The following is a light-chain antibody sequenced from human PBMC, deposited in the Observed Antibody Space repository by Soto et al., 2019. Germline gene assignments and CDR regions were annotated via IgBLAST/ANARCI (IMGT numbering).Light chain of an antibody. J-gene: IGKJ2*01. CDR3: QQGHNWPLT. CDR2: SAS. Sequence: IAMTQSPATLYVSPGERATLSCRASQSISTELAWYQQIPCQPPRLLIYSASTRATGVPARFTGSGSGSEFTLTISGLQSEDFAIYYCQQGHNWPLTFGQGTRLEI. V-gene: IGKV3-15*01. CDR1: QSISTE.